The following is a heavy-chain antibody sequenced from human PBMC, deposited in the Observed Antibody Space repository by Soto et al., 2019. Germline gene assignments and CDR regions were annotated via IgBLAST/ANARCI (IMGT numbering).Heavy chain of an antibody. Sequence: GGSLRLSCAASGFTFSSYAMHWVRQAPGKGLEWVAVISYDGSNKYYADSVKGRFTISRDNSKNTLYLQMNSLRAEDTAVYYCARDYYYDSSGYYDGAFDIWRQGTMVTVSS. D-gene: IGHD3-22*01. CDR2: ISYDGSNK. CDR3: ARDYYYDSSGYYDGAFDI. V-gene: IGHV3-30-3*01. CDR1: GFTFSSYA. J-gene: IGHJ3*02.